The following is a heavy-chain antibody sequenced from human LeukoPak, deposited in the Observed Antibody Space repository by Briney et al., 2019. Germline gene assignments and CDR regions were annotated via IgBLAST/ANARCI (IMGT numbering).Heavy chain of an antibody. CDR2: ISDNGGET. D-gene: IGHD5-12*01. V-gene: IGHV3-23*01. J-gene: IGHJ5*02. CDR3: AKDVAMVAKVS. Sequence: PGGSLRLSCAASGFTFTDYAMSWVRQAPEKGLEWISTISDNGGETYYADSVKGRFAISRDNSKNTLYLQMNSLRAEDTAVYYCAKDVAMVAKVSWGQGTLVTVS. CDR1: GFTFTDYA.